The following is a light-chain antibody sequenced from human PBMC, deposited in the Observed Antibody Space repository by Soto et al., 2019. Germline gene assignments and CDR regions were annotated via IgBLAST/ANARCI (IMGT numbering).Light chain of an antibody. CDR3: MQGTHWPIT. V-gene: IGKV2-30*01. Sequence: DVVMTQSPLSLPVTLGQPASISCRSNQSLVNSDGIAYFSWFQQRPGRSPRRLIYKVSNRDSGVTARLSGCGSGTDFALKISRVEADDVVVYYGMQGTHWPITLGQGTLLEIK. CDR2: KVS. J-gene: IGKJ5*01. CDR1: QSLVNSDGIAY.